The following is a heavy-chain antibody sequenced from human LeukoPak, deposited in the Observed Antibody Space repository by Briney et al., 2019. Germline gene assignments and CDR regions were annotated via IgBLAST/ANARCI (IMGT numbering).Heavy chain of an antibody. J-gene: IGHJ6*03. D-gene: IGHD2-2*01. V-gene: IGHV1-24*01. CDR3: ATAPIVVPAAMSLDYYYYMDV. Sequence: GASVKVSCTVSGYTLTELSMHWVRQAPGKGLEWMGGFDPEDGETIYAQKFQGRVTMTEDTSTDTAYMELSSLRSEDTAVYYCATAPIVVPAAMSLDYYYYMDVWGKGTTVTVSS. CDR2: FDPEDGET. CDR1: GYTLTELS.